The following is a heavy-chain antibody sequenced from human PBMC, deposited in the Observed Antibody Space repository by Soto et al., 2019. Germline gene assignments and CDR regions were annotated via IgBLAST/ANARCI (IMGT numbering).Heavy chain of an antibody. V-gene: IGHV3-15*07. CDR2: IKSKTDGGTT. Sequence: GGSLRLSCAASGFTFSNAWMNWVRQAPGKGLEWVGRIKSKTDGGTTDYAAPVKGRFTISRDDSKNTLYLQMNSLKTEDTAVYYCTSQTVGATIYGMDVWGQGTTVTVSS. CDR1: GFTFSNAW. J-gene: IGHJ6*02. CDR3: TSQTVGATIYGMDV. D-gene: IGHD1-26*01.